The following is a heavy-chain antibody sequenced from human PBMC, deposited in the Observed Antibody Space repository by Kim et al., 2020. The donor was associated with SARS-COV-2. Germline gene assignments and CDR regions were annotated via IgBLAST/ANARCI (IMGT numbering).Heavy chain of an antibody. Sequence: GGKTDYAAPVKGRFTISRDDSKNMAYLEMNSLTTEDTGLYYCTTRGGLGYWGQGTLVTVS. CDR2: GGKT. CDR3: TTRGGLGY. V-gene: IGHV3-15*01. D-gene: IGHD3-16*01. J-gene: IGHJ4*02.